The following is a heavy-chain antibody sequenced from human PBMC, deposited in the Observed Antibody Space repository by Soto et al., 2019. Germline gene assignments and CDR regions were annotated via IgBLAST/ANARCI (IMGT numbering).Heavy chain of an antibody. Sequence: ASVKVSCKASGYTFTSYGISWVRQAPGQGLEWMGWISAYNGNTNYAQKLQGRVTMTTDTSTSTAYMELRSLRSDDTAVYYCARDLAVAGTGGNWFDPWAREPWSPSPQ. CDR2: ISAYNGNT. V-gene: IGHV1-18*04. CDR1: GYTFTSYG. D-gene: IGHD6-19*01. CDR3: ARDLAVAGTGGNWFDP. J-gene: IGHJ5*02.